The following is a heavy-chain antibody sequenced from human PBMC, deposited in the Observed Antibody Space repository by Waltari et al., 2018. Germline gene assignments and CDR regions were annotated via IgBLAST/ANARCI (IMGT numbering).Heavy chain of an antibody. D-gene: IGHD3-3*01. V-gene: IGHV4-34*01. J-gene: IGHJ6*02. CDR1: GGSFSGYY. CDR3: ARANTIFGVVIIGGMDV. CDR2: INHSGST. Sequence: QVQLQQWGAGLLKPSETLSLTCAVYGGSFSGYYWSWIRQPPGKGLEWIGEINHSGSTNYNPSLKSRGTISVDTSKNQFSLKLSSATAADTAVYYCARANTIFGVVIIGGMDVWGQGTTVTVSS.